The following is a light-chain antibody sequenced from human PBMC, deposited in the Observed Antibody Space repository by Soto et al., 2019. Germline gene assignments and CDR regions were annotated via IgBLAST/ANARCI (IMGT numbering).Light chain of an antibody. Sequence: EIVLTQSPGTVSLSPGERATLSCRASQSVRSSFLAWYQQKPGQAPRLLIYGASTRATGIPARFSGSGSGTEFTLTISSLQSEDFAVYYCQQYNNWPPWTFGQGTKVDI. CDR1: QSVRSS. CDR3: QQYNNWPPWT. V-gene: IGKV3-15*01. CDR2: GAS. J-gene: IGKJ1*01.